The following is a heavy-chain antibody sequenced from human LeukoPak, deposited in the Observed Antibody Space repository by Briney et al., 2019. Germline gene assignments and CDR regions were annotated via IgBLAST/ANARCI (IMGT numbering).Heavy chain of an antibody. D-gene: IGHD3-9*01. CDR2: IRYDGSNK. Sequence: GGSLRLSCAASGFTFSSYGMHWVRQAPGKGLEWVAFIRYDGSNKYYADSVKGRFTISRDNSKNTLYLQMNSLRAEDTAVYYCAKEGYYDILTGYYDPCYFDYWGQGTLVTVSS. J-gene: IGHJ4*02. CDR1: GFTFSSYG. CDR3: AKEGYYDILTGYYDPCYFDY. V-gene: IGHV3-30*02.